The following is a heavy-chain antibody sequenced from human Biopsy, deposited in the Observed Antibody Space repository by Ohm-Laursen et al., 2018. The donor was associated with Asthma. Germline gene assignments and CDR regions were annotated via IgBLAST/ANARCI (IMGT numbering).Heavy chain of an antibody. CDR1: GGSISSGGYS. Sequence: TLSFTCAVSGGSISSGGYSWSWIRQPPGKGLEWIGYIYHSGCTYYNPSLKSRVTISVDRSNNQFSLKLSSVTAADTAVYYCARVKDGYNFDYWGQGTLVTVSS. CDR2: IYHSGCT. V-gene: IGHV4-30-2*01. CDR3: ARVKDGYNFDY. J-gene: IGHJ4*02. D-gene: IGHD5-24*01.